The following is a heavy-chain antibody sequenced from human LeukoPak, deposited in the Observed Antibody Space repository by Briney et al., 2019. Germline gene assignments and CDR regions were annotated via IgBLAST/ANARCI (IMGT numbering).Heavy chain of an antibody. D-gene: IGHD3-3*01. CDR3: ARGRYHHDFWSGAPRSRIDP. V-gene: IGHV1-2*02. J-gene: IGHJ5*02. Sequence: ASVKVSCKASGYTFTGYYMHWVRQAPGQGLEWMGWINPNSGGTNYAQKFQGRVTITRNTSISTAYMELSSLRSEDTAVYYCARGRYHHDFWSGAPRSRIDPWGQGTLVTVSS. CDR1: GYTFTGYY. CDR2: INPNSGGT.